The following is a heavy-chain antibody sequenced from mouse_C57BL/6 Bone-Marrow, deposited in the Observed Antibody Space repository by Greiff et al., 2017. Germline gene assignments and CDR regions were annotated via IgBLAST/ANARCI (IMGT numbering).Heavy chain of an antibody. CDR2: ISDGGSYT. CDR3: ARDGYYAMDY. CDR1: GFTFSSYA. V-gene: IGHV5-4*01. Sequence: EVNLVESGGGLVKPGGSLKLSCAASGFTFSSYAMSWVRQTPEKRLEWVATISDGGSYTYYPDNVKGRFTLSRDHAKNNLYLQMSHLKSEDTAMYYCARDGYYAMDYWGQGTSVTVSS. J-gene: IGHJ4*01.